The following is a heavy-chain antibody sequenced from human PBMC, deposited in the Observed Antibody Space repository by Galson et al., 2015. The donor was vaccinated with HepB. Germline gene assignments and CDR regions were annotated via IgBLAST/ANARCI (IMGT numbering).Heavy chain of an antibody. V-gene: IGHV3-64*01. CDR3: AREMATTTGGAFDY. CDR2: ISRDGIGT. Sequence: SLRLSCAASGFTFSTYAMHWVRQAPGKGLEYVSAISRDGIGTYYASSVKGRFTISRDNSRNILSLQMGSLTAEDTAIYYCAREMATTTGGAFDYWGQGTLVAVSS. CDR1: GFTFSTYA. J-gene: IGHJ4*02. D-gene: IGHD5-24*01.